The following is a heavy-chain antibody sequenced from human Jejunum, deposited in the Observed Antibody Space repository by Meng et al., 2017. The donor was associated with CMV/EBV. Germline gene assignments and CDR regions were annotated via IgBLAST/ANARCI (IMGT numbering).Heavy chain of an antibody. D-gene: IGHD3-22*01. J-gene: IGHJ4*02. CDR3: ARGESRGYYYFDY. Sequence: VPLHESGPFLVMPSETLSLTCPVSGASICIYFWSCLRQPPGKQLEWIGRFSPGGNINYIPSLKGRLTMSVDTSNNQIFLNVTSVTAADTALYYCARGESRGYYYFDYWGQGILVTVSS. V-gene: IGHV4-4*07. CDR2: FSPGGNI. CDR1: GASICIYF.